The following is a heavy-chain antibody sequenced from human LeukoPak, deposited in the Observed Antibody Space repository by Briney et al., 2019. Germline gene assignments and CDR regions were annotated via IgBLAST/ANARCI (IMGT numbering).Heavy chain of an antibody. J-gene: IGHJ4*02. V-gene: IGHV1-46*01. CDR1: GYTFTSYY. D-gene: IGHD1-1*01. CDR3: ARKLEFDY. Sequence: GASVKVSCKASGYTFTSYYMHWVRQAPGQGLEWMGIINPSGGSTSYAQKFQGRVTMTRDTSISTAYMELSRLRSDDTAVYYCARKLEFDYWGQGTLVTVSS. CDR2: INPSGGST.